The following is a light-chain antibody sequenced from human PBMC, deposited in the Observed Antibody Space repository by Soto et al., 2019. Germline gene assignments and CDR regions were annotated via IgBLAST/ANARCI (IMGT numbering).Light chain of an antibody. Sequence: SVPTQPHSLSGTPGQSVTTSCTGTNSDVGRYNSVSWYQQLPGKAPKIIISAVRQRPSGVPDRLCGFKSGNTASLTISGLQADDGADYFCLSYTANDNWVFGGGTKVTVL. CDR3: LSYTANDNWV. J-gene: IGLJ3*02. V-gene: IGLV2-11*01. CDR1: NSDVGRYNS. CDR2: AVR.